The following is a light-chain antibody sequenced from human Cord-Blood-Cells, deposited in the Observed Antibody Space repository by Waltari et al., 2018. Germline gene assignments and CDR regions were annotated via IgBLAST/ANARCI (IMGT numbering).Light chain of an antibody. CDR3: SSYTSSSTWV. V-gene: IGLV2-14*03. CDR1: SSAVVGYNH. Sequence: QSALPQPASVSGSPGQSIPLPCTGTSSAVVGYNHVSWYQQHPGKAPKPMIYDVSNRPSGVSNRFSGSKSGNTASLTISGLQAEDEADYYCSSYTSSSTWVFGGGTKLTVL. CDR2: DVS. J-gene: IGLJ3*02.